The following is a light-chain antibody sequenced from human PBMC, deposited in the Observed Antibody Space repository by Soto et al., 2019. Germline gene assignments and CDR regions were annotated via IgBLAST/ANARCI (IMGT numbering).Light chain of an antibody. CDR3: QQYDSSTRT. CDR1: QSAGNF. CDR2: GVS. Sequence: EIVMTQSPATLSVSPGETASLSCRASQSAGNFLAWYQRKPGQAPRPLIYGVSSRATGIPDRFSGSGSGTDFTLTISRLEPEDVAVYYCQQYDSSTRTFGQGTKVDIK. J-gene: IGKJ1*01. V-gene: IGKV3-20*01.